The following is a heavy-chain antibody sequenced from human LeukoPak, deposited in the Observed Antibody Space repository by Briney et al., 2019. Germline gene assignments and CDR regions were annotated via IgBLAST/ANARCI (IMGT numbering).Heavy chain of an antibody. CDR3: ARGRYVTTRGGAAAGFLDY. Sequence: SETLSLTCAVYGGSFSGYYWSWIRQPPGKGLEWIGEINHGGSTNYNPSLRSRVTISVDTSQNQFSLRLSSVTAADTAVYYCARGRYVTTRGGAAAGFLDYWGQGTLVTVST. CDR2: INHGGST. J-gene: IGHJ4*02. D-gene: IGHD6-13*01. V-gene: IGHV4-34*01. CDR1: GGSFSGYY.